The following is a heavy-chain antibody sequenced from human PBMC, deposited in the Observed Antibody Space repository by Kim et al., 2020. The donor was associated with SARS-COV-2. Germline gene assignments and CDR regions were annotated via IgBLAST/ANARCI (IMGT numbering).Heavy chain of an antibody. CDR1: GGSFSGYY. Sequence: SETLSLTCAVYGGSFSGYYWSWIRQPPGKGLEWIGEINHSGSTNYNPSLKSRVTISVDTSKNQFSLKLSSVTAADTAVYYCARLLPAIAAAGTHQLSYGMDVWIQGTTVTVSS. CDR3: ARLLPAIAAAGTHQLSYGMDV. CDR2: INHSGST. V-gene: IGHV4-34*01. D-gene: IGHD6-13*01. J-gene: IGHJ6*02.